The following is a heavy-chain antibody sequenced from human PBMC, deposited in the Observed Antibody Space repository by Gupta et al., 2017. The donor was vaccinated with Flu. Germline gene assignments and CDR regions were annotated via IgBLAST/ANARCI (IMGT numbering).Heavy chain of an antibody. D-gene: IGHD6-19*01. Sequence: EVQLLEYGGGLVQPGGSLRLSCAASGFTFSSYAMSWVRQAPGKGLEWVSAISGSGGSTYYADSVKGRFTISRDNSKNTLYLQMNSLRAEDTAVYYCAKLHSSGWDILPIDYWGQGTLVTVSS. V-gene: IGHV3-23*01. CDR1: GFTFSSYA. J-gene: IGHJ4*02. CDR2: ISGSGGST. CDR3: AKLHSSGWDILPIDY.